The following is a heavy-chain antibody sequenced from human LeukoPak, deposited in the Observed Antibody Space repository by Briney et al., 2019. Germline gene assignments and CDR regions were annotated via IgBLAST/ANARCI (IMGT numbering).Heavy chain of an antibody. Sequence: PGGSLRLSCAASGFTFSKYWMLWVPQAPGKGRESVSRINTDGTVTTYADSVKGRFTVSRDNADNTMFLQMNSVRDEDTAVYYCATKQWLAPPPDSWGQGTPVTVSS. J-gene: IGHJ4*02. CDR2: INTDGTVT. V-gene: IGHV3-74*01. D-gene: IGHD6-19*01. CDR1: GFTFSKYW. CDR3: ATKQWLAPPPDS.